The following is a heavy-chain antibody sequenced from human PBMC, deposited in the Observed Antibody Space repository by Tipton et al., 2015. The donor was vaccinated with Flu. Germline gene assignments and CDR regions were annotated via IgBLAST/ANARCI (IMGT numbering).Heavy chain of an antibody. CDR1: GGSFSGYY. CDR3: ARGRCSGGSCYDY. V-gene: IGHV4-34*01. CDR2: INHSGST. J-gene: IGHJ4*02. Sequence: TLSLTCAVYGGSFSGYYWSWIRQPPGKGLEWIGEINHSGSTNYNPSLKSRVTISVDTSKNQFSLKLSSVTAADTAVYYCARGRCSGGSCYDYWGQGTLVTVSS. D-gene: IGHD2-15*01.